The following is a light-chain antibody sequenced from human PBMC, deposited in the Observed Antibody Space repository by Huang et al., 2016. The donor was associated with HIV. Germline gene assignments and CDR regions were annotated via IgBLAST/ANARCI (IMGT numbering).Light chain of an antibody. J-gene: IGKJ1*01. CDR3: QQYNNWPRT. CDR1: QSITRN. CDR2: GAS. Sequence: IVMTQSPATLSVSPGERATLSCRASQSITRNLAWYQQKPGQAPRLLLYGASTRATGVPARFSCSGSGKEFTLTISSLQSDDVAVYYCQQYNNWPRTFGQGTKVEIK. V-gene: IGKV3-15*01.